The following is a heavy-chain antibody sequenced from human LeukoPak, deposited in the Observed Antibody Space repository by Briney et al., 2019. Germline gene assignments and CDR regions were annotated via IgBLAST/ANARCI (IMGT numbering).Heavy chain of an antibody. CDR2: VTGGAVAT. D-gene: IGHD6-19*01. CDR3: ARDSPLKGYNSGWATNSFDF. Sequence: GGSLRVSCAASGFNFRSYAMSWIRQAPGKGLEWVSTVTGGAVATYYADSVRGRHTISRDNSKNTLYLQMNSLRAEDTAVYYCARDSPLKGYNSGWATNSFDFWGQGTLVTVSS. V-gene: IGHV3-23*01. J-gene: IGHJ4*02. CDR1: GFNFRSYA.